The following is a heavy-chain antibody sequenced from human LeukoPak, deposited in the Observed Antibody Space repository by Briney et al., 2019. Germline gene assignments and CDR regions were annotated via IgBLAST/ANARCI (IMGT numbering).Heavy chain of an antibody. D-gene: IGHD3-22*01. J-gene: IGHJ3*02. Sequence: AGGSLRLSCTASGYTFSSYAMTWVRQAPGEGLEWVSAISGSGANTYYADSVKGRFAVSRDNSKDTLYLQMRSLRAEDTAVYYCARGRSGYGPFDAFDIWGHGTWVTVSS. CDR2: ISGSGANT. V-gene: IGHV3-23*01. CDR3: ARGRSGYGPFDAFDI. CDR1: GYTFSSYA.